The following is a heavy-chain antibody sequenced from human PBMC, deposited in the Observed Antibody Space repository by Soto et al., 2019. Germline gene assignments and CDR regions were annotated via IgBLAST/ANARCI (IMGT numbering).Heavy chain of an antibody. D-gene: IGHD3-3*01. Sequence: GGSLRLSCAASGFTFSSYAMSWVRQAPGKGLEWVSAISGSGGSTYYADSVKGRFTISRDNSKNTLYLQMNSLRAEDTAVYYCAKDGECQNYDFWRCHYYMDVWGKGTTVTVSS. CDR3: AKDGECQNYDFWRCHYYMDV. CDR2: ISGSGGST. CDR1: GFTFSSYA. V-gene: IGHV3-23*01. J-gene: IGHJ6*03.